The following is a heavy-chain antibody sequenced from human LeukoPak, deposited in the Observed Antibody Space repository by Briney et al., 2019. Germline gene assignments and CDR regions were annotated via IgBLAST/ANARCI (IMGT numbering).Heavy chain of an antibody. V-gene: IGHV4-34*01. D-gene: IGHD3-10*01. CDR3: ACLWGRAVTYYYYYYMDV. CDR2: INHSGST. Sequence: SETLSLTCAVYGGSFSGYYWSWIRQPPGKGLEWIGEINHSGSTNYNPSLKSRVTISVDTSKNQFSLKLSSVTAADTAVYYCACLWGRAVTYYYYYYMDVWGKGTTVTVSS. J-gene: IGHJ6*03. CDR1: GGSFSGYY.